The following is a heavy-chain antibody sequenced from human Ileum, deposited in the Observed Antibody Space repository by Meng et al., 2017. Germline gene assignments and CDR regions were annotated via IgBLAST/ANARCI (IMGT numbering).Heavy chain of an antibody. J-gene: IGHJ5*01. CDR2: ISGNGDNT. CDR3: AFDF. CDR1: GFPFSFYA. V-gene: IGHV3-23*04. Sequence: GRVVGLGGGLVQPGGSLGLSWAASGFPFSFYAMSWVRQAPGKGLEWVSLISGNGDNTDYADSVKGRFTISRDNSKDMLYLQMNSLRVEDTAIYYCAFDFWGQGTLVTVSS.